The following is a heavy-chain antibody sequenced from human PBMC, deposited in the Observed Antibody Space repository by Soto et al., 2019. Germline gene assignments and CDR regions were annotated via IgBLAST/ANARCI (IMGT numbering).Heavy chain of an antibody. CDR2: IIPIFGTA. Sequence: GASVKVSCKASGGTFSSYAISWARQAPGQGLEWMGGIIPIFGTANYAQKFQGRVTITADESTNTAYMELSSLRSEDTAVYYCAREGNGVCCFFDYWGQGTLVTVSS. V-gene: IGHV1-69*13. J-gene: IGHJ4*02. CDR1: GGTFSSYA. D-gene: IGHD2-8*01. CDR3: AREGNGVCCFFDY.